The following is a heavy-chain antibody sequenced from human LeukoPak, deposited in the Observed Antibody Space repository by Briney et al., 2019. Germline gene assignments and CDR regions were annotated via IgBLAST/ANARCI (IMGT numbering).Heavy chain of an antibody. V-gene: IGHV4-4*02. CDR2: INHSGST. CDR3: ARGYWFDP. J-gene: IGHJ5*02. Sequence: SETLSLTCAVSGGSISSSNWWSWVRQPPGKGLEWIGEINHSGSTNYNPSLKSRVTISVDTSENQFSLKLSSVTAADTAVYYCARGYWFDPWGQGTLVTVSS. CDR1: GGSISSSNW.